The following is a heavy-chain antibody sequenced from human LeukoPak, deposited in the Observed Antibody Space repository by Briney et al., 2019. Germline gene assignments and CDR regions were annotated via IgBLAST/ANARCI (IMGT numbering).Heavy chain of an antibody. CDR2: ISYDGSET. CDR3: AKDVYYGNPRMYYYYYYGMDV. Sequence: GRSLRLSCADSGFTISGYAMHWVRQAPDKGLDWVAVISYDGSETFYADSVKGRFTISRDNSKNTLYLQMNSLRAEDTAVYYCAKDVYYGNPRMYYYYYYGMDVWGQGTTVTVSS. J-gene: IGHJ6*02. CDR1: GFTISGYA. D-gene: IGHD4-17*01. V-gene: IGHV3-30*18.